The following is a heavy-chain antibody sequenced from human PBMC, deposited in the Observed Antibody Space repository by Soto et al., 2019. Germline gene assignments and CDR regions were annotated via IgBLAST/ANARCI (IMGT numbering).Heavy chain of an antibody. CDR2: ISYNGRNK. D-gene: IGHD3-16*01. V-gene: IGHV3-30*03. CDR1: GFTFSGYG. Sequence: PGGSLRLSCVASGFTFSGYGMHWVRQAPGKGLEWVAVISYNGRNKHYVDSVKGRFTISRDNSQDTLYLQMDSLRPDDTAVYYCARQAKIGDRSQFYFDSWGQGTLVTVSS. J-gene: IGHJ4*02. CDR3: ARQAKIGDRSQFYFDS.